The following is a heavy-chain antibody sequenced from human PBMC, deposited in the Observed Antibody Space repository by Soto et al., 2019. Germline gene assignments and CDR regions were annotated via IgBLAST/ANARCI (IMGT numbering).Heavy chain of an antibody. J-gene: IGHJ4*02. Sequence: QVQLVESGGGVVQPGRSLRLSCVASGFTFSSYGMHWVRQAPGKGLEWVAIISYDGSNTYYADSVKGRFTISRDNSENPLYLQMNSLSAEDTSVYYCAKEGGLSGSYYISSSYYFDYWGQGTLVTVSS. CDR1: GFTFSSYG. V-gene: IGHV3-30*18. CDR3: AKEGGLSGSYYISSSYYFDY. CDR2: ISYDGSNT. D-gene: IGHD1-26*01.